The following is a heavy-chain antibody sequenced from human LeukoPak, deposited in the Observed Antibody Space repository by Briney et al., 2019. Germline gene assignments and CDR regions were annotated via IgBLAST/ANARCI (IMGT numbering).Heavy chain of an antibody. CDR3: ARYIVVVPAARWFDP. J-gene: IGHJ5*02. CDR2: ISGSGGST. V-gene: IGHV3-23*01. Sequence: PGGSLRLSCAASGFTFSSYAMSWVRQAPGKGLEWVSAISGSGGSTYYADSVKGRFTISRDNSKNTLYLQMNSLRAEDTAVYYCARYIVVVPAARWFDPWGQGTLVTVSS. CDR1: GFTFSSYA. D-gene: IGHD2-2*01.